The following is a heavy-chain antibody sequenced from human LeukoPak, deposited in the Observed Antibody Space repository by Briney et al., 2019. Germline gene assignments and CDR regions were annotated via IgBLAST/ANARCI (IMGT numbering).Heavy chain of an antibody. Sequence: PGGSLRLSCAASGFTVSSTYMSWVRQAPGKGLEWVSVIYSGGNTYYADSVKGRFTISRDISKNTLYLQMNSLRAKDTAVYYCARGGTSIVPIYWGQGTLVTVSS. V-gene: IGHV3-66*01. J-gene: IGHJ4*02. D-gene: IGHD5-12*01. CDR3: ARGGTSIVPIY. CDR1: GFTVSSTY. CDR2: IYSGGNT.